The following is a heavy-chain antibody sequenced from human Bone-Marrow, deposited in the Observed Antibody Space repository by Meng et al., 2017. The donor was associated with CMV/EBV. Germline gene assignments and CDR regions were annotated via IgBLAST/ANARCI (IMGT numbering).Heavy chain of an antibody. CDR2: IRSKANNYAT. V-gene: IGHV3-73*01. CDR3: TRLGNSWSLDY. Sequence: GESLKISCAASGFTFSGSAMHWVRQASGKGLEWVGRIRSKANNYATAYAASVKGRFTTSRDDSKNTAYLQMNSLKTEDTAVYYCTRLGNSWSLDYWGQGTLVTVSS. D-gene: IGHD6-13*01. CDR1: GFTFSGSA. J-gene: IGHJ4*02.